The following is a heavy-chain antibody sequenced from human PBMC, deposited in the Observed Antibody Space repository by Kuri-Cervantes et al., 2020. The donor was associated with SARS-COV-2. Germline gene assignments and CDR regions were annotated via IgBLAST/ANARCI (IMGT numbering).Heavy chain of an antibody. D-gene: IGHD3-10*01. CDR2: INPNSGGT. Sequence: GGSLRLSCKASGYTFSDYSNYYMYWVRQAPGQGLEWMGWINPNSGGTNYAQNFQGWVTMTRDTSISTAYMELSRLRSDDTAVYYCARGMVRGIIQYYYYAMDVWGQGTTVTVSS. CDR1: GYTFSDYSNYY. V-gene: IGHV1-2*04. J-gene: IGHJ6*02. CDR3: ARGMVRGIIQYYYYAMDV.